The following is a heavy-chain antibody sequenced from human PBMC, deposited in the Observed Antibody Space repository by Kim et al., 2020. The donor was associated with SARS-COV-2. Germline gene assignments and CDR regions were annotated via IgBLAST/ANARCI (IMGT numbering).Heavy chain of an antibody. CDR3: ARKYYGMDV. Sequence: SETLSLTCTVSGGSISSYYWSWIRQPPVKGLEWIGYIYYSGSTNYNPSLKSRVTISVDTSKNQFSLKLSSVTAADTAVYYCARKYYGMDVWGQGTTVTVSS. J-gene: IGHJ6*02. V-gene: IGHV4-59*01. CDR1: GGSISSYY. CDR2: IYYSGST.